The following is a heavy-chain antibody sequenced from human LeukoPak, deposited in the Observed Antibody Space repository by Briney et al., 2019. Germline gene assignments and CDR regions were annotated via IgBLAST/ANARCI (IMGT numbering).Heavy chain of an antibody. CDR1: GGSFSGYY. Sequence: SETLSLTCAVYGGSFSGYYWSWIRQPPGKGLEWIGEINHSGSTNYNPSLKSRVAISVDTSKNQFSLKLSSVTAADTAVYYCARGHSALRITMVRGVWYNYWGQGTLVTVSS. J-gene: IGHJ4*02. D-gene: IGHD3-10*01. V-gene: IGHV4-34*01. CDR3: ARGHSALRITMVRGVWYNY. CDR2: INHSGST.